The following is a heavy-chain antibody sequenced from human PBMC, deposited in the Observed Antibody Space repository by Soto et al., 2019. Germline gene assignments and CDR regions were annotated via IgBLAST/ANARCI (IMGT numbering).Heavy chain of an antibody. CDR2: ISANGDNV. J-gene: IGHJ4*02. Sequence: PGGSLRLSCVASGFTVDDYAMYWVRQAPGKGLEWVSGISANGDNVDYADSVKGRFTLSRDNAKNSLFLQMNSLRPEDTALYFCANDMKWGGMTTIHYFDSWGQGTQVTVSS. CDR3: ANDMKWGGMTTIHYFDS. V-gene: IGHV3-9*01. D-gene: IGHD4-17*01. CDR1: GFTVDDYA.